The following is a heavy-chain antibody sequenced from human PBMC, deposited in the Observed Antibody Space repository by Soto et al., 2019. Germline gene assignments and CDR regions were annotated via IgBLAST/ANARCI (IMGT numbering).Heavy chain of an antibody. CDR1: GYTFTSYG. CDR3: ARDQSPDYDFWSGYVDY. V-gene: IGHV1-18*01. CDR2: ISAYNGNT. Sequence: ASVKVSCKASGYTFTSYGISWVRQAPGQGLEWMGWISAYNGNTNCAQKLQGRVTMTTDTSTSTAYMELRSLRSDDTAVYYCARDQSPDYDFWSGYVDYWGQGTLVTVSS. D-gene: IGHD3-3*01. J-gene: IGHJ4*02.